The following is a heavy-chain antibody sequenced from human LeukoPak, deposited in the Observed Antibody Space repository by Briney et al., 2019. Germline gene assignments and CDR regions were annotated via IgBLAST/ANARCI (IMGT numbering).Heavy chain of an antibody. CDR3: ARVRSQYDSSGYYDD. D-gene: IGHD3-22*01. J-gene: IGHJ4*02. V-gene: IGHV4-61*01. Sequence: SETLSLTCTVSGGSVSSGSYYWSWIRQPPGKGLEWIGYIYYSGSTNYNPSLKSRVTISVDTSKNQFSLKLSSVTAADTAVYYCARVRSQYDSSGYYDDWGQGTLVTVSS. CDR2: IYYSGST. CDR1: GGSVSSGSYY.